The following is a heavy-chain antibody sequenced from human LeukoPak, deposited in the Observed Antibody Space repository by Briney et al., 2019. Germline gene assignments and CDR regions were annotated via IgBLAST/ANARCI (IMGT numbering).Heavy chain of an antibody. Sequence: PGGSLRLSCAASGFTICNHGMHWVRQAPGKGLEWVSGIGADGDIKYYADSVKGRFTLSRDNYENTLYLQMNSLRVEDTAVYCCAKFLGGGYNYGYSFDYWGQGTLVTVSS. CDR2: IGADGDIK. V-gene: IGHV3-23*01. CDR3: AKFLGGGYNYGYSFDY. J-gene: IGHJ4*02. CDR1: GFTICNHG. D-gene: IGHD5-18*01.